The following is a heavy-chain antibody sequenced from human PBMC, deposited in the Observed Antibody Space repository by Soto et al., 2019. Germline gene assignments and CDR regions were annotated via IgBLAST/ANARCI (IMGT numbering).Heavy chain of an antibody. J-gene: IGHJ5*02. CDR1: GFTFSSYS. Sequence: GGSLRLSCAASGFTFSSYSMNWVRQAPGKGLEWVSSISSSSSYIYYADSVKGRFTISRDNAKNSLYLQMNSLRAEDTAVYYCARVGHSSSWYENWFDPWGQGTLVTV. CDR2: ISSSSSYI. D-gene: IGHD6-13*01. CDR3: ARVGHSSSWYENWFDP. V-gene: IGHV3-21*01.